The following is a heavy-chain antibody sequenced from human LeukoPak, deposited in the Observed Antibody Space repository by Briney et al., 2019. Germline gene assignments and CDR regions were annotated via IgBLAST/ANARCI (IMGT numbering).Heavy chain of an antibody. CDR2: IKQDGSQT. V-gene: IGHV3-7*01. Sequence: AGGSLRLSCLASGFSFSSYWMNWVRQAQGKGPEWLANIKQDGSQTYYVDSVKGRFTISRDNAKISLYLQMNSLRAGDTAVYYCATDAVGDSWSDYWGQGTLVTVSS. D-gene: IGHD6-13*01. CDR1: GFSFSSYW. J-gene: IGHJ4*02. CDR3: ATDAVGDSWSDY.